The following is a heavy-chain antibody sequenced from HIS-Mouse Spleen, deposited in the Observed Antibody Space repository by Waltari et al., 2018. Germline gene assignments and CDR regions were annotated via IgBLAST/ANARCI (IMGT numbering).Heavy chain of an antibody. CDR3: ARRPDYDAFDI. CDR1: GYSISSGYY. CDR2: IYHSGST. Sequence: LVKPSETLSLTCTVSGYSISSGYYWGWIRQPPGKGLEWIGSIYHSGSTYYNPSLKSRVTISVDTSKNQFSLKLSSVTAADTAVYYCARRPDYDAFDIWGQGTMVTVSS. J-gene: IGHJ3*02. V-gene: IGHV4-38-2*02. D-gene: IGHD3-16*01.